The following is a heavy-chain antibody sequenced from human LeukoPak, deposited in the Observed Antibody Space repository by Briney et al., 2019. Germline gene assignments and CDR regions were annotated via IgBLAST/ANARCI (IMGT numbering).Heavy chain of an antibody. CDR1: GFTFTNYW. J-gene: IGHJ4*02. CDR2: INQGGSEK. V-gene: IGHV3-7*03. CDR3: SRSLDY. Sequence: PGGSLRLSCAASGFTFTNYWMDWVRQAPGKGLEWVANINQGGSEKYYVDSVKGRFTISRDNAKNSLYLQLNNLRADDTALYYCSRSLDYWGQGTLVTVSS.